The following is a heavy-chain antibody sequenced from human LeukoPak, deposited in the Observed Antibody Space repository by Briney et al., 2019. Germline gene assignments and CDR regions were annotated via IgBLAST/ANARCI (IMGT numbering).Heavy chain of an antibody. V-gene: IGHV4-39*01. CDR1: GGSISGSRRY. J-gene: IGHJ5*01. D-gene: IGHD6-13*01. CDR2: IRYIGTT. Sequence: SETLSLTCNVSGGSISGSRRYWGWVRQPPGGGLEGIGSIRYIGTTYYNPSLRSRLTISVDNSQNQFSLKLKSVTAADTSMYYCTRQLSWASDTGDSWGQGTLVTVSS. CDR3: TRQLSWASDTGDS.